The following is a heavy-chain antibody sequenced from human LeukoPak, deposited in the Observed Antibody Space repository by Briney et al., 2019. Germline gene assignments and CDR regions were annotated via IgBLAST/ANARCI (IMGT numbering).Heavy chain of an antibody. J-gene: IGHJ6*03. CDR3: ARAAKPGYYYYYYMDV. CDR2: IYYSGST. V-gene: IGHV4-59*12. D-gene: IGHD1-14*01. Sequence: LETLSLTCTVSGGSISSYYWSWIRQPPGKGLEWIGYIYYSGSTNYNPSLKSRVTISVDTSKNQFSLKLSSVTAADTAVYYCARAAKPGYYYYYYMDVWGKGTTVTVSS. CDR1: GGSISSYY.